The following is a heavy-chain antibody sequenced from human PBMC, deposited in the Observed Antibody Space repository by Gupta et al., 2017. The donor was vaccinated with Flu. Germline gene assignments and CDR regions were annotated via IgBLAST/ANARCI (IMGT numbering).Heavy chain of an antibody. CDR1: GGSISSGIYS. CDR3: ARDRGDGYNLYYFGY. V-gene: IGHV4-61*02. D-gene: IGHD5-24*01. CDR2: IYTSGST. Sequence: QVQLQESGPGLVKPSQTLSLTCTVSGGSISSGIYSWSWIRQPAGKGLEWIGRIYTSGSTNYNPSLKSRVTISVDTSKNQFSLKLSSVTAADTAVYYCARDRGDGYNLYYFGYWGQGTLVTVSS. J-gene: IGHJ4*02.